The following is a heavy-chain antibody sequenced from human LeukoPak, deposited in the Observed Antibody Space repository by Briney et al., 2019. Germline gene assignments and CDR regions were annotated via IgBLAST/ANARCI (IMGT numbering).Heavy chain of an antibody. D-gene: IGHD2-2*01. V-gene: IGHV1-2*02. Sequence: ASVKVSCKASGYTFTGYYMHWVRQAPGQGLEWMGWINPNSGGTNYAQKFQGRVTLTRDTSIRTAYMELSRLRSDDTAVYYCAREDQLPMGGGDYWGQGTLVTVSS. CDR2: INPNSGGT. CDR1: GYTFTGYY. J-gene: IGHJ4*02. CDR3: AREDQLPMGGGDY.